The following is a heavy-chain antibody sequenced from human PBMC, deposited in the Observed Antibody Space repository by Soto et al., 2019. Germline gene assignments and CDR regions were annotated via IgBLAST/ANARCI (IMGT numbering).Heavy chain of an antibody. V-gene: IGHV3-30*03. CDR2: ISYDGSNK. CDR1: GFTFSSYG. D-gene: IGHD3-3*01. J-gene: IGHJ4*02. CDR3: ATEYDFWSGSQFDY. Sequence: QVQLVESGGGVVQPGRSLRLSCAASGFTFSSYGMHWVRQAPGKGLEWVAVISYDGSNKYYADSVKGRFTISRDNSKNTLYLQMNCLRAEDTAVYYCATEYDFWSGSQFDYWGQGTLVTLSS.